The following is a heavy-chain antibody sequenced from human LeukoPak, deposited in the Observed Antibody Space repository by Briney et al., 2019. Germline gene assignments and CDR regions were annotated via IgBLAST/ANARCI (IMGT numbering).Heavy chain of an antibody. J-gene: IGHJ4*02. CDR1: GGSISSSSYY. V-gene: IGHV4-39*02. D-gene: IGHD3-10*01. CDR3: ARDPQPNYYGFRGVEV. CDR2: IYYSGST. Sequence: SSETLSLTCTVSGGSISSSSYYWGWIRQPPGKGLEWIGSIYYSGSTYYNPSLKSRVTISVDTSKNQFSLKLSSVTAADTAVYYCARDPQPNYYGFRGVEVWGQGTLVTVSS.